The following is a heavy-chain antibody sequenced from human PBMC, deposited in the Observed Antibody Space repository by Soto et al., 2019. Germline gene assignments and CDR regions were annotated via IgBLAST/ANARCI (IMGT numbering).Heavy chain of an antibody. J-gene: IGHJ6*02. Sequence: EVQLLESGGGLVQPGGSLRLSCAASGFTFSSYAMSWVRQAPGKGLEWVSAISGRGGSTYYAESVKGRFTISRDKSKNTLYLQMNSLRAEDTAVYYCAKDDSSSWQGLGWWGLYYYYYGMDVWGQGTTVTVSS. CDR2: ISGRGGST. CDR1: GFTFSSYA. V-gene: IGHV3-23*01. D-gene: IGHD6-13*01. CDR3: AKDDSSSWQGLGWWGLYYYYYGMDV.